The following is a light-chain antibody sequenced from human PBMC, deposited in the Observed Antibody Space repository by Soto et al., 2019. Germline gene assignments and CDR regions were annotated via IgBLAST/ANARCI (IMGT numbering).Light chain of an antibody. CDR1: QSLLHITGETF. Sequence: DVVMTQTPLSLSVAPGQPASISCKSSQSLLHITGETFLFWYLQKPGQSPQLLIYEVSTRVSGVPDRFSVSGAGTGFTREIGRVETDDVGSYCSMQRTQLPPAFGQGARLEIK. CDR2: EVS. V-gene: IGKV2-29*03. CDR3: MQRTQLPPA. J-gene: IGKJ5*01.